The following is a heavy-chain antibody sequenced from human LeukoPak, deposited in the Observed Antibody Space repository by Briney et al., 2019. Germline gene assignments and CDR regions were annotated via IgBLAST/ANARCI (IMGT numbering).Heavy chain of an antibody. CDR3: AKDIVATKPPYCYYYIDA. D-gene: IGHD2-15*01. CDR1: GFTFDAYV. CDR2: ISWDSGSI. V-gene: IGHV3-9*01. J-gene: IGHJ6*03. Sequence: GGSLRLSCVASGFTFDAYVMHWVRQAPGKGLEWVSGISWDSGSIGYADSVKGRFTKSRDNAKNSLYLQMNSLRAEETALYYCAKDIVATKPPYCYYYIDAWGKGTTVTVSS.